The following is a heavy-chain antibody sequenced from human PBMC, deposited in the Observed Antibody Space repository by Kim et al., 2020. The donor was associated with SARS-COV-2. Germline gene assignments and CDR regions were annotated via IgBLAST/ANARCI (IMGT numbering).Heavy chain of an antibody. J-gene: IGHJ4*02. CDR1: GYTFTSYA. V-gene: IGHV7-4-1*02. D-gene: IGHD3-22*01. Sequence: ASVKVSCKASGYTFTSYAMNWVRQAPGQGLEWMGWINTNTGNPTFAQGFTGRFVFSLDTSVSTAYLQISSLKAEDTAVYYCARGEYYYDSSGYTYYFDYWGQGTLVTVSS. CDR2: INTNTGNP. CDR3: ARGEYYYDSSGYTYYFDY.